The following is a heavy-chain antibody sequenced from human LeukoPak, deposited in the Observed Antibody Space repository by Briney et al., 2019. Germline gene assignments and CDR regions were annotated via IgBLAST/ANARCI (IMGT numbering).Heavy chain of an antibody. J-gene: IGHJ6*03. Sequence: KSSETLSLTCAVYGGSFSGYYWSWIPQPPGKGLEWIGEINHSGSTNYNPSLKSRVTISVDTSKNQFSLKLSSVTAADTAVYYCARGQGITIFGVASRSYYMDVWGKGTTVTVSS. V-gene: IGHV4-34*01. CDR2: INHSGST. CDR3: ARGQGITIFGVASRSYYMDV. D-gene: IGHD3-3*01. CDR1: GGSFSGYY.